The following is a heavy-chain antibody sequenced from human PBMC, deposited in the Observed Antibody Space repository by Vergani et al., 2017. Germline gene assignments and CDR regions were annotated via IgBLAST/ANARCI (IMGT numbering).Heavy chain of an antibody. CDR1: GGSISSYY. CDR3: ATGDIVVVPAAIRRNWFDP. Sequence: QVQLQESGPGLVKPSETLSLTCTVSGGSISSYYWSWIRQPPGKGLEWIGYIYYSGSTNYNPSLKSRVTISVDTSKNQFSLKLSSVTAADTAVYYCATGDIVVVPAAIRRNWFDPWGQGTLVTVSS. CDR2: IYYSGST. V-gene: IGHV4-59*01. D-gene: IGHD2-2*02. J-gene: IGHJ5*02.